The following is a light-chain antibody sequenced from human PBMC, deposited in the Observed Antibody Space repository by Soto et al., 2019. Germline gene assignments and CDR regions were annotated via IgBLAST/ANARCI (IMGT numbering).Light chain of an antibody. Sequence: MRSPPPPRSVFSSLVDRVTITFRASQNISNFLNWYQQRPGKAPKLLIYAASSLQSGVPSRFSGSGSGTDFTLTISSLQPEDFATYYCLQDYNYPWTFGQGTKVDIK. J-gene: IGKJ1*01. CDR3: LQDYNYPWT. V-gene: IGKV1-6*01. CDR1: QNISNF. CDR2: AAS.